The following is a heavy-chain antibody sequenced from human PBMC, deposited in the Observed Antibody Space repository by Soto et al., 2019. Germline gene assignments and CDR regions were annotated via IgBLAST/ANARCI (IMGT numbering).Heavy chain of an antibody. CDR2: MNQNGTEK. Sequence: EVQLVESGGGLVQPGGSLRLSCTVSGFTFGDYWMTWVRQAPGKGLEWVANMNQNGTEKYYVDSVIGRFAISRDNAKNSLYLQMNSLSAEDTAVYYCASQRVSYAMDVWGQGTTVTVSS. J-gene: IGHJ6*02. CDR3: ASQRVSYAMDV. CDR1: GFTFGDYW. V-gene: IGHV3-7*05. D-gene: IGHD1-1*01.